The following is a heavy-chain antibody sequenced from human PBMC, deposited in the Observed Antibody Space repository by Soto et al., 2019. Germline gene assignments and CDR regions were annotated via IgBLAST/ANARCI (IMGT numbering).Heavy chain of an antibody. Sequence: QVQLQESGPGLVKPSQTLSLTCTVSGGSISSGDYYWSWIRQPPGKGLEWIGYIYYSGSTYYNPSLKIRVTISVDTSKNQFSLKLSFVTAADTAVYYCARVGGFGATTIDYWGQGTLVTVSS. CDR2: IYYSGST. CDR1: GGSISSGDYY. V-gene: IGHV4-30-4*01. D-gene: IGHD3-10*01. CDR3: ARVGGFGATTIDY. J-gene: IGHJ4*02.